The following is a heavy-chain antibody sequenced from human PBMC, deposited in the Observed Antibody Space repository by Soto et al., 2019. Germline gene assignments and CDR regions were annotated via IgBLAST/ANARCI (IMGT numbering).Heavy chain of an antibody. CDR2: INHSGST. V-gene: IGHV4-34*01. CDR1: GGSFSGYY. CDR3: ARAPYYYYYMDV. Sequence: PSETLSLTCAVYGGSFSGYYWSWTRQPPGKGLEWIGEINHSGSTNYNPSLKSRVTISVDTSKNQFSLKLSSVTAADTAVYYCARAPYYYYYMDVWGKGTTVTVSS. J-gene: IGHJ6*03.